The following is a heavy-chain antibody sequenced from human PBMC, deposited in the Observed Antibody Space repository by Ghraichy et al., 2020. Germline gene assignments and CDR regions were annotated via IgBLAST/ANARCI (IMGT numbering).Heavy chain of an antibody. J-gene: IGHJ4*02. V-gene: IGHV4-4*07. CDR2: SYTSGST. D-gene: IGHD6-19*01. CDR1: GGSISSNY. CDR3: AGRAAVVGSSGWVGLGY. Sequence: SETLSLTCTVSGGSISSNYCSWSRQRAGTGLEWIGLSYTSGSTNYNPSLKSQVPMSVDTSKNQFSLTLSPVTAADTAVYDCAGRAAVVGSSGWVGLGYWGQGTLVIVSS.